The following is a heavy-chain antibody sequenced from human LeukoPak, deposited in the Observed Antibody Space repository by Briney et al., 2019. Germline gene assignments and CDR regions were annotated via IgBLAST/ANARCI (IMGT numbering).Heavy chain of an antibody. CDR3: ARDRVVVAATQEYYYYYMDV. CDR1: GGSISSYY. Sequence: SETLSLTCTVSGGSISSYYWSWIRQPPGKGLERIGHIYYSGSTNYNPSLKSRVTISVVTSKNQFSLKLSSVTAADTAVYYWARDRVVVAATQEYYYYYMDVWGKGTTVTVSS. CDR2: IYYSGST. D-gene: IGHD2-15*01. V-gene: IGHV4-59*01. J-gene: IGHJ6*03.